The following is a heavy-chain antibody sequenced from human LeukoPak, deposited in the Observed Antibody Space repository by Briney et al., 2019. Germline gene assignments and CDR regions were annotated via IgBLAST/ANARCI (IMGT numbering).Heavy chain of an antibody. CDR1: GFTFSSKA. V-gene: IGHV3-30-3*01. CDR2: ISYDGGNT. Sequence: GGSLTLSCAASGFTFSSKAIHWVRQAPGKGLEWVAEISYDGGNTYYADSVKGRFTISRDNSKNTLYLQMNSLRAEDTAVYYCAKEGTGIHFDYWGQGTLVTVSS. D-gene: IGHD1-1*01. J-gene: IGHJ4*02. CDR3: AKEGTGIHFDY.